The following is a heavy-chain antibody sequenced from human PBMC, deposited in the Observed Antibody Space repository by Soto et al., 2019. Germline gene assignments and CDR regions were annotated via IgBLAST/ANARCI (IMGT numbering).Heavy chain of an antibody. CDR1: GGSISSGDYY. J-gene: IGHJ6*02. Sequence: QVQLQESGPGLVKPSQTLSLTCTVSGGSISSGDYYWSWIRQHPGKGLEWIGYIYYSGSTYYNPSLKSRVTISGDTSKTQSSLKLSSVTAADTAGYYCASSSTSLGMDVWGQGTTVTVSS. CDR2: IYYSGST. D-gene: IGHD2-2*01. CDR3: ASSSTSLGMDV. V-gene: IGHV4-31*03.